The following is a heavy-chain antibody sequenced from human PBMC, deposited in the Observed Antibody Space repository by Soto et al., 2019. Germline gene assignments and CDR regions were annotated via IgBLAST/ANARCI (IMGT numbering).Heavy chain of an antibody. J-gene: IGHJ6*02. V-gene: IGHV3-48*02. CDR3: ARVIMDV. Sequence: RDSCGAAEFTISSYSMNWVRQAPGKGLEWVSYISSSSSTIYYADSVKGRFTISRDNAKNSLYLQMNSLRDEDTAVYYCARVIMDVWGQGTTVTVSS. CDR2: ISSSSSTI. CDR1: EFTISSYS.